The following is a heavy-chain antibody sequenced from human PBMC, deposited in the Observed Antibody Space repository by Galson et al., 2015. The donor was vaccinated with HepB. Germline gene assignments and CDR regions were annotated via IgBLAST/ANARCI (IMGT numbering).Heavy chain of an antibody. V-gene: IGHV5-51*03. CDR2: IYPGDSDT. J-gene: IGHJ5*02. CDR3: ASVVVVPAAMGWFAP. Sequence: QSGAEVTKPGESLKISCKGSGYSFTSYWIGWVRQMPGKGLEWMGIIYPGDSDTRYSPSFQGQVTIPADKSISTAYLQWSSLKASDTAMYYCASVVVVPAAMGWFAPWGQGTLVTVAS. CDR1: GYSFTSYW. D-gene: IGHD2-2*01.